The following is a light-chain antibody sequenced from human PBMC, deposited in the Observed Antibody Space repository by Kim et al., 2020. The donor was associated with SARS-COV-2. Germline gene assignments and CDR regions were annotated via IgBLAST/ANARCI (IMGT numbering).Light chain of an antibody. CDR2: DVI. CDR3: SSYATSTTV. J-gene: IGLJ3*02. Sequence: QSALTQPASVSGSPGQSITISCSGTSSDVGGYNYVSWYLQYPGKAPQLIIYDVIKRPSGVSNRFSGSKSGNTASLTISGLQAEDEADYYCSSYATSTTVFGGGTQLTVL. CDR1: SSDVGGYNY. V-gene: IGLV2-14*01.